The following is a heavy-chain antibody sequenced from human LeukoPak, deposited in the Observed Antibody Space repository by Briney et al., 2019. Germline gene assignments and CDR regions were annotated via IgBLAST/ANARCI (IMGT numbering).Heavy chain of an antibody. CDR2: ISSNGLTT. CDR1: GFTFSRYA. D-gene: IGHD2-15*01. CDR3: AKDKGSYYYGMDV. Sequence: GGSLRLSCAASGFTFSRYAIHWVRQAPGKGLEYVSAISSNGLTTYYANSVKGRFTISRDNSKNTLYLQMNSLRAEDTAVYFCAKDKGSYYYGMDVWGRGTTVTVSS. V-gene: IGHV3-64*01. J-gene: IGHJ6*02.